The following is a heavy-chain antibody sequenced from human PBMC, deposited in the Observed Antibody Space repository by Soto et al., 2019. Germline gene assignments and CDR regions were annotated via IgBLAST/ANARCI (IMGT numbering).Heavy chain of an antibody. J-gene: IGHJ4*02. CDR2: ISSSGITT. CDR1: GFTFSDYY. D-gene: IGHD1-1*01. CDR3: ARYGTRADW. V-gene: IGHV3-11*04. Sequence: LRLSCAASGFTFSDYYMSWIRQAPGKGLEWVSYISSSGITTYYADFAAGRFTISRDNAKESLYLHLNSLRVEDTAVYYCARYGTRADWWGLGTQVTVSS.